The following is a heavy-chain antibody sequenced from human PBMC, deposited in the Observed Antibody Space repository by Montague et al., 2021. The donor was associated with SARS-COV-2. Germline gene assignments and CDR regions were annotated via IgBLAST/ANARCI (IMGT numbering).Heavy chain of an antibody. Sequence: SLRFSCAASGFLFDVYGMSWVRQAPGKGLEWVSGITWNGITTGYVDSVKGRFTISRDNAKKSLYLEMNSLRDEDTALYYCTRGFRGGPFDCWGQGTLVTVSS. CDR2: ITWNGITT. CDR3: TRGFRGGPFDC. D-gene: IGHD3-10*01. V-gene: IGHV3-20*04. CDR1: GFLFDVYG. J-gene: IGHJ4*02.